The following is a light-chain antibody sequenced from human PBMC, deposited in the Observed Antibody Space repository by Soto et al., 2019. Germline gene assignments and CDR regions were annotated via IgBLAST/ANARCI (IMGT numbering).Light chain of an antibody. J-gene: IGLJ1*01. CDR1: SSDVGAYNY. V-gene: IGLV2-8*01. CDR3: AAWDGSLKEYV. CDR2: EVS. Sequence: QSALTQPPSASGSPGQSVTISCTGTSSDVGAYNYVSWYQRHPGKAPKLLIYEVSKWPSGVPDRFSGSKSGNTASLTVSGLQADDEADYYCAAWDGSLKEYVFGTGTKLTVL.